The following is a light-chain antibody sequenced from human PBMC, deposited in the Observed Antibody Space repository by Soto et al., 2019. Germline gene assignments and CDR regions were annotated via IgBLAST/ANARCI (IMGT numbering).Light chain of an antibody. CDR3: QQYNSYWWT. CDR2: DAS. J-gene: IGKJ1*01. V-gene: IGKV1-5*01. CDR1: QSISNW. Sequence: DIQMTQSPSTLSASVGDRDTITCRASQSISNWLAWYQQKPGQAPKLLVYDASTLDSGVPSRFSGSGSGTDFTLTISSLQPDDFASYFCQQYNSYWWTFGQGTKVEIK.